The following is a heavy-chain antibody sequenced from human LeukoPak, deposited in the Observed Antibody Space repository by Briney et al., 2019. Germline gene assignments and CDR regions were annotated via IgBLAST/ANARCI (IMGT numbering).Heavy chain of an antibody. Sequence: PGGSLRLSCAVSGFTFSSYSMNWIRQAPGKGLEWISSITSSSTTIYYADSVKGRSTISRDNAKNSLYLQMNSLRAEDTAVYYCASSISLAVHHLRDYWGQGTLVTVSS. CDR2: ITSSSTTI. J-gene: IGHJ4*02. CDR3: ASSISLAVHHLRDY. V-gene: IGHV3-48*01. D-gene: IGHD6-19*01. CDR1: GFTFSSYS.